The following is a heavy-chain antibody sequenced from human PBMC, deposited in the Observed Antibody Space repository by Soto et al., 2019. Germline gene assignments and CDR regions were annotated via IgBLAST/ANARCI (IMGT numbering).Heavy chain of an antibody. CDR3: VRSWGVYCSTTRCYSPWFDP. CDR2: ISSSGSHV. Sequence: EVQLVESGGGLVQPGGSLRLSCEASGFTFSSYEMNWVRQAPGKGLEWVSSISSSGSHVNYADSVKGRFTISRDNAKNSMYLQMNSLRAEDTAVYYCVRSWGVYCSTTRCYSPWFDPWGQGTLVTVSS. CDR1: GFTFSSYE. J-gene: IGHJ5*02. V-gene: IGHV3-48*03. D-gene: IGHD2-2*02.